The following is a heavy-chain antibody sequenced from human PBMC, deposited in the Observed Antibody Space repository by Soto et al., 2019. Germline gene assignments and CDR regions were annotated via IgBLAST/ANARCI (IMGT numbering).Heavy chain of an antibody. Sequence: QVQLVESGGGVVQPGRSLRLSCAASGFTFSSYAMHWVRQAPGKGLEWVAVISYDGSNKYYADSVKGRFTISRDNSKNTLELQMNSLRAEDTAVYYCARDRGELMGRGYFDYWGQGTLVTVSS. J-gene: IGHJ4*02. CDR2: ISYDGSNK. CDR1: GFTFSSYA. D-gene: IGHD1-26*01. CDR3: ARDRGELMGRGYFDY. V-gene: IGHV3-30-3*01.